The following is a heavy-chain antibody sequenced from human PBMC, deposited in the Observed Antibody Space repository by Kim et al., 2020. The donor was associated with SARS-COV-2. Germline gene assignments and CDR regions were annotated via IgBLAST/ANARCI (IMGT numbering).Heavy chain of an antibody. D-gene: IGHD2-15*01. V-gene: IGHV5-51*01. CDR1: GYDFTSYW. CDR2: LSPTDSDT. J-gene: IGHJ3*02. Sequence: GESLKISCEGSGYDFTSYWIGWVRQRPGKGLEWMGILSPTDSDTRHSPSFQGQVTFSADKSISTAYLQWISLKASDTAMYYCARRARSGLKYAAFDIWGQGTVVTVSS. CDR3: ARRARSGLKYAAFDI.